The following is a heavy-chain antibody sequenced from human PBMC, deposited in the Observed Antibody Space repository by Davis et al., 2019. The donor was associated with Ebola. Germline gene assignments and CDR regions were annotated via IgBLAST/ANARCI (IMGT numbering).Heavy chain of an antibody. CDR2: IHHRGTT. V-gene: IGHV4-34*01. CDR1: GGSFSGYY. J-gene: IGHJ5*02. Sequence: MPSETLSLTCAVYGGSFSGYYWSWIRQPPGKGLEWIGEIHHRGTTNYNPSLKSRVTISVDTSKNQFSLKMSSVTAADTAVYYCARCIGSYCGWFDPWGQGTLVTVSS. D-gene: IGHD1-26*01. CDR3: ARCIGSYCGWFDP.